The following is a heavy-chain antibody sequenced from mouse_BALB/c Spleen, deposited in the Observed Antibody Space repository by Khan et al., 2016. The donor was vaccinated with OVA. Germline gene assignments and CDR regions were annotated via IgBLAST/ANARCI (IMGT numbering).Heavy chain of an antibody. Sequence: EVKLLESGPGLVKPSQSLSLTFTVTGYSITSGYGWNWIRQFPGNKLEWMGYISYSGSTNYNPSLKSRIPITRETSKNQFFLQLNSVTTEDTATYYCARTARIKYWGQGTTLTGSS. J-gene: IGHJ2*01. CDR1: GYSITSGYG. CDR2: ISYSGST. D-gene: IGHD1-2*01. V-gene: IGHV3-2*02. CDR3: ARTARIKY.